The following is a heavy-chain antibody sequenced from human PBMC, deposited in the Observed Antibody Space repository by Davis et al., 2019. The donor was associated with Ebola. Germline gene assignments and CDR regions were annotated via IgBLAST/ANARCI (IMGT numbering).Heavy chain of an antibody. D-gene: IGHD5-18*01. CDR2: INTNTGNP. J-gene: IGHJ4*02. V-gene: IGHV7-4-1*02. Sequence: ASVKVSCKASGYSFTTYAINWVRQAPGEGLEWMGWINTNTGNPTYAQGFTGRFVFSLDTSVSTAYLQISSLEAEDTAVYYCARCEENPDTTMVSCFDYWGQGTLVTVSS. CDR1: GYSFTTYA. CDR3: ARCEENPDTTMVSCFDY.